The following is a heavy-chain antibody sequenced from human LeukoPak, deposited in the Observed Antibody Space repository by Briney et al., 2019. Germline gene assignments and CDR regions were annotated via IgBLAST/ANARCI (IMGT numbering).Heavy chain of an antibody. CDR2: IYYSGST. D-gene: IGHD1-1*01. CDR1: GGSISSFY. Sequence: SETLSLTCTVSGGSISSFYWSWIRQPPGKGLEWIGYIYYSGSTNYNPSLKSRVTISVDTSKTQFSLKLSSVTAADTAVYYCARHGTSGTNLNWFDPWGQGTLVTVSP. V-gene: IGHV4-59*01. CDR3: ARHGTSGTNLNWFDP. J-gene: IGHJ5*02.